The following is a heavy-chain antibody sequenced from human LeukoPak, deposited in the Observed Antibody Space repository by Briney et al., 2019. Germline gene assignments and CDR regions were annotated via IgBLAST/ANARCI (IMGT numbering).Heavy chain of an antibody. V-gene: IGHV3-7*04. D-gene: IGHD1-14*01. Sequence: PGGSLRLSCAASGFPFSDSWMNWVRQAPGKGPEWVAIIKQDGSEKFYVDSVKGRFTISRDNAKNSLDLQMSSLRAEDTAVYYCAGGNGRLITNWGQGTTVIVSS. J-gene: IGHJ4*02. CDR2: IKQDGSEK. CDR3: AGGNGRLITN. CDR1: GFPFSDSW.